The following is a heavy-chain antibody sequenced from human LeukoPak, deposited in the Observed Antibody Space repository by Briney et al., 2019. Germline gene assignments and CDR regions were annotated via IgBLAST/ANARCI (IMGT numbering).Heavy chain of an antibody. V-gene: IGHV4-61*01. Sequence: SETLSLTCTVSGGSISSGSYYWSWIRQPPGKGLEWIRYIYYSGSTNYNPSLKSRVTISVDTSKNQFSLKLSSVTAADTAVYYCARESGRRQAFDPWGQGTLVTVSS. J-gene: IGHJ5*02. D-gene: IGHD6-25*01. CDR1: GGSISSGSYY. CDR3: ARESGRRQAFDP. CDR2: IYYSGST.